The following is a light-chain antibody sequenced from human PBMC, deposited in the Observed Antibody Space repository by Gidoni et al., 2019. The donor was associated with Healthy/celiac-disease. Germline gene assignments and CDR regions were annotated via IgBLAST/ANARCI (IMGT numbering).Light chain of an antibody. CDR1: QSVSSY. CDR3: QQRSNWPPLT. J-gene: IGKJ4*01. CDR2: DAS. Sequence: EIVLTQSPATLSLSPGARATLSCRASQSVSSYLAWYQQKPSQAPRLLIYDASNRATGLPARFSGSGSGTDFTLTISSLEPEDFAVYYCQQRSNWPPLTFGGXTKVEIK. V-gene: IGKV3-11*01.